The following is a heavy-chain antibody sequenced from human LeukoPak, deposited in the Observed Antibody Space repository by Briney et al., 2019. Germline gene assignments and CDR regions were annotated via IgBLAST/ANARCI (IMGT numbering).Heavy chain of an antibody. Sequence: GRSLRLSCAASGFTFSSYAMHRVRQAPGKGLEWVAVISYDGSNKYYADSVKGRFTISRDNSKNTLYLQMNSLRAEDTAVYYCARDARVVATLDYWGQGTLVTVSS. D-gene: IGHD5-12*01. V-gene: IGHV3-30*04. CDR3: ARDARVVATLDY. CDR2: ISYDGSNK. J-gene: IGHJ4*02. CDR1: GFTFSSYA.